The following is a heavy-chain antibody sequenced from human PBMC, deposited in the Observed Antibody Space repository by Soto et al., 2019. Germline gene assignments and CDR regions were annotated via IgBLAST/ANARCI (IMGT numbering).Heavy chain of an antibody. D-gene: IGHD6-13*01. V-gene: IGHV1-3*01. CDR3: ARDIMAAAPDY. J-gene: IGHJ4*02. Sequence: QVQLVQSGAEVKKPGASVKVSCNASGYTFTSYAMHWVRQAPGQRLEWMGWINAGNGNTKYSQKFQGRVAITRDTSASTAYMELSSLRSEDTAVYYCARDIMAAAPDYWGQGTLVTVSS. CDR2: INAGNGNT. CDR1: GYTFTSYA.